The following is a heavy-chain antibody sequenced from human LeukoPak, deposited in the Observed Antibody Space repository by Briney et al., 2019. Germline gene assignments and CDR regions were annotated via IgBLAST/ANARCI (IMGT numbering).Heavy chain of an antibody. CDR1: GYTGTTYY. CDR2: INPSGGRT. D-gene: IGHD5-24*01. J-gene: IGHJ4*02. CDR3: ARGLGGDGCNFDDY. V-gene: IGHV1-46*01. Sequence: ASAKVSCKASGYTGTTYYMHWVRQVSGQWLEWMGIINPSGGRTNYTQKFQGRVTLTRDASTSTVYMELSSLRSEDTAVYYCARGLGGDGCNFDDYWGQGTLVTVSS.